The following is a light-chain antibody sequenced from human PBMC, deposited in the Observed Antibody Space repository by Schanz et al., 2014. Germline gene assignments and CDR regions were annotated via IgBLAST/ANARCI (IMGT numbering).Light chain of an antibody. V-gene: IGLV2-14*03. J-gene: IGLJ3*02. CDR1: SSDIGRYNY. Sequence: QSALTQPASVSGSPGQSITISCTGTSSDIGRYNYVSWYQQHPGKTPKLMIYDVSNRPSGVSNRFSGSKSGNTASLTISGLQAEDEADYYCCSYAGSNTRRWVFGGGTKLTVL. CDR2: DVS. CDR3: CSYAGSNTRRWV.